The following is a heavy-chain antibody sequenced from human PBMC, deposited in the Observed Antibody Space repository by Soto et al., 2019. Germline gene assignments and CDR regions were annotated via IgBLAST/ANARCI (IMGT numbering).Heavy chain of an antibody. CDR3: ARESTIFGVAKGMDV. D-gene: IGHD3-3*01. Sequence: QLQMQESGSGLVKPSQTLSLTCVVSGGSISTVGYSWSWIRQPPGKGLEWIGYIFHTGSTNYNPSLRSRVTISVDRSKNQFSLKLSSVTAADTALYYCARESTIFGVAKGMDVWGRGTTVTVSS. CDR2: IFHTGST. J-gene: IGHJ6*02. CDR1: GGSISTVGYS. V-gene: IGHV4-30-2*01.